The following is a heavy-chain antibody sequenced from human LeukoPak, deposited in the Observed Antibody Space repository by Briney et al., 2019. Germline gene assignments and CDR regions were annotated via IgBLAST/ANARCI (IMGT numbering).Heavy chain of an antibody. D-gene: IGHD1-1*01. CDR3: ARDSERGY. CDR1: GDSISSYY. V-gene: IGHV4-59*01. CDR2: IYYSGST. J-gene: IGHJ4*02. Sequence: SETLSLTCTVSGDSISSYYWSWIRQPPGKGLEWIGYIYYSGSTNYNPSLKSRVTISVDTSKNQFSLKLRYVTAADTAVYYCARDSERGYWGQGTLVTVSS.